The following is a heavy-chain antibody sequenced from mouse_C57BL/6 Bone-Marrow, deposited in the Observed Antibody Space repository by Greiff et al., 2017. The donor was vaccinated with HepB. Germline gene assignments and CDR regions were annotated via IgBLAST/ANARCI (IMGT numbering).Heavy chain of an antibody. D-gene: IGHD3-1*01. CDR1: GFSFNTYA. CDR3: VRHREWYFDV. V-gene: IGHV10-1*01. CDR2: IRSKSNNYAT. J-gene: IGHJ1*03. Sequence: EVKLVESGGGLVQPKGSLKLSCAASGFSFNTYAMNWVRQAPGKGLEWVARIRSKSNNYATYYADSVKDRFTISRDDSESMLYLQMNNLKTEDTAMYYCVRHREWYFDVWGTGTTVTVSS.